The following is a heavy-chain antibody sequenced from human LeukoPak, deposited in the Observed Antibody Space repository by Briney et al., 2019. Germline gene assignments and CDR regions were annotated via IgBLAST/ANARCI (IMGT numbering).Heavy chain of an antibody. CDR3: AKGSGTHLGIAVAGTRSPFDY. CDR2: ISAYNGNT. CDR1: GYTFTSYG. J-gene: IGHJ4*02. V-gene: IGHV1-18*01. Sequence: ASVKVSCKASGYTFTSYGISWVRQAPGQGLEWMGWISAYNGNTNYAQKLQGRVTMTTDTSTSTAYMELRSLRSDDTAVYYCAKGSGTHLGIAVAGTRSPFDYWGQGTLVTVSS. D-gene: IGHD6-19*01.